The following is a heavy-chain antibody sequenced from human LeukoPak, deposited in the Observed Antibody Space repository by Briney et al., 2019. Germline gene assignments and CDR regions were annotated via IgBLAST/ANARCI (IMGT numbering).Heavy chain of an antibody. CDR1: GGSISSYY. CDR2: IYYSGST. D-gene: IGHD2-15*01. J-gene: IGHJ5*02. CDR3: ARHFGRYCSGGSCSSNWFDP. V-gene: IGHV4-59*08. Sequence: SETLSLTCTVSGGSISSYYWSWIRQPPGKGLEWIGYIYYSGSTNYNPSLKSRVTISVDTSKNQFSLKLSSVTAADTAVYYCARHFGRYCSGGSCSSNWFDPWGQGTLVTVSS.